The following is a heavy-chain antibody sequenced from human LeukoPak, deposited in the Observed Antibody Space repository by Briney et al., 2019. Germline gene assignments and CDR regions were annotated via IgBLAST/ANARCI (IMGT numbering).Heavy chain of an antibody. CDR3: AKDLNSYYYDSSACRAVFFDY. D-gene: IGHD3-22*01. J-gene: IGHJ4*02. V-gene: IGHV3-23*01. Sequence: GGSLRLSCAASGFTFSTYAMSWVRQAPGKGLEWVSAISGSGGSTYYADSVKGRFTISRDNSKNTLYLQMNSLRAEDTAVYYCAKDLNSYYYDSSACRAVFFDYWGQGTLVTVSS. CDR1: GFTFSTYA. CDR2: ISGSGGST.